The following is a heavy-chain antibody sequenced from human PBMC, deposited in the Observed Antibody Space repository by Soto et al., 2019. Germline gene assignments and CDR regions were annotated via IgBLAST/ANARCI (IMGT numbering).Heavy chain of an antibody. V-gene: IGHV4-59*01. CDR2: IYYSGST. Sequence: SETLSLTXTVSGGSISSYYWSWIRQPPGKGLEWIGYIYYSGSTNYNPSLKSRVTISVDTSKNQFSLKLSSVTAADTAVYYCARGGCSGGSCTYYDSSGYYLYYFDYWGQGTLVTVSS. J-gene: IGHJ4*02. CDR3: ARGGCSGGSCTYYDSSGYYLYYFDY. CDR1: GGSISSYY. D-gene: IGHD3-22*01.